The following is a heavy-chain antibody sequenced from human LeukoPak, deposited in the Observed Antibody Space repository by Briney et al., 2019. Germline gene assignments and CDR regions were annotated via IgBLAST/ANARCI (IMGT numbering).Heavy chain of an antibody. V-gene: IGHV1-2*02. CDR2: INPNSGGT. J-gene: IGHJ4*02. D-gene: IGHD3-22*01. CDR1: GYTFTGYY. Sequence: ASVKVSCKASGYTFTGYYMHWVRQAPGQGLEWMGWINPNSGGTNYAQKFQGRVTMTRDTSISTAYMELSRLRSDDTAVYYCARGPWYYDSSGYYSPYFDYWGQGTLVTVSS. CDR3: ARGPWYYDSSGYYSPYFDY.